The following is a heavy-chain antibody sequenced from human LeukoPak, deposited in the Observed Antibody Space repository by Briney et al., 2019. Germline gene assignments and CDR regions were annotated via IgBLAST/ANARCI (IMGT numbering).Heavy chain of an antibody. V-gene: IGHV4-4*07. J-gene: IGHJ5*02. Sequence: SESLSLTCTVSGGSISSYYWSWIRQPAGKGLEWIGRIYTSGSTNYNPSLKSRVTMSVDTSKNQFSLKLSSVTAADTAVYYCARDLRNWNWFDPWGQGTLVTVSS. CDR2: IYTSGST. CDR3: ARDLRNWNWFDP. CDR1: GGSISSYY.